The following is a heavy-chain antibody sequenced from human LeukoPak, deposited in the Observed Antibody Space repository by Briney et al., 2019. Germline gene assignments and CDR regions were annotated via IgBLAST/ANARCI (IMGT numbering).Heavy chain of an antibody. Sequence: GGSLRLSCAASGFTFDDYGMSWVRQAPGKGLEWVSGINWNGGSTGYADSVKGRFTISRDNAKKSLYLQMNRLKAGDTARYYCTRDASSGSYLNAFDLWGQGTTVTVSS. CDR1: GFTFDDYG. CDR3: TRDASSGSYLNAFDL. V-gene: IGHV3-20*04. D-gene: IGHD3-16*02. J-gene: IGHJ3*01. CDR2: INWNGGST.